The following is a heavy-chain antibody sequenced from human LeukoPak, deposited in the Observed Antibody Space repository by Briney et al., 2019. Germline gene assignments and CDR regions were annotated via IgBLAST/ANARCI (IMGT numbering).Heavy chain of an antibody. CDR2: INPSGGST. J-gene: IGHJ4*02. CDR3: ARVGLAESTYYY. Sequence: ASVKVSCKASGYTFTSYYMHWVRQAPGQGLEWMGIINPSGGSTSYAQKFQGRVTMTRDTSTSTVYMELSSLRSEDAAVYFGARVGLAESTYYYWGPKTPVTVSS. CDR1: GYTFTSYY. V-gene: IGHV1-46*01. D-gene: IGHD2-21*01.